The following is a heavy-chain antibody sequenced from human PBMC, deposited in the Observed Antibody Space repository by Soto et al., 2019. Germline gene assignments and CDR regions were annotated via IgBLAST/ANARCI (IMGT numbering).Heavy chain of an antibody. V-gene: IGHV3-30-3*01. Sequence: GGSLRLSCAASGFTFSSYAMHWVRQAPGKGLEWVAVISYDGSNKYYTDSVKGRFTISRDNSKNTLYLQMNSLRAEDTAVYYCARPALLVSTFDYWGQGTVVTVSS. D-gene: IGHD5-12*01. J-gene: IGHJ4*02. CDR2: ISYDGSNK. CDR1: GFTFSSYA. CDR3: ARPALLVSTFDY.